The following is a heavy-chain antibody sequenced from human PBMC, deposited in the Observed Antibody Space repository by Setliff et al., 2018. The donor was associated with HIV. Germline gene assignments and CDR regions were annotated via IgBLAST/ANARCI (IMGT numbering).Heavy chain of an antibody. V-gene: IGHV7-4-1*02. Sequence: GASVKVSCKASGYSFSNYAINWVRQAPGQGLEWMGWIKTDSGSPTYAQGFTGRFVFSVDTSVTTAYLQISSLKAEDTAVYYCARALYGDYGGDLNWLDPWGQGTPVTVSS. CDR3: ARALYGDYGGDLNWLDP. J-gene: IGHJ5*02. CDR2: IKTDSGSP. D-gene: IGHD4-17*01. CDR1: GYSFSNYA.